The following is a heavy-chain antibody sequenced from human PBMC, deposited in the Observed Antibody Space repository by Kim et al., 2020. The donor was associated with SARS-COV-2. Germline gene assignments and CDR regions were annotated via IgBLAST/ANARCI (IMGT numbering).Heavy chain of an antibody. V-gene: IGHV3-11*01. J-gene: IGHJ6*04. D-gene: IGHD1-26*01. CDR3: ARGRIVGATRLPMDV. CDR2: ISSSGSTI. Sequence: GGSLRLSCAASGFTFSDYYMSWIRQAPGKGLEWVSYISSSGSTIYYADSVKGRFTISRDNAKNSLYLQMNSLRAEDTAVYYCARGRIVGATRLPMDVWGKGTTVTVSS. CDR1: GFTFSDYY.